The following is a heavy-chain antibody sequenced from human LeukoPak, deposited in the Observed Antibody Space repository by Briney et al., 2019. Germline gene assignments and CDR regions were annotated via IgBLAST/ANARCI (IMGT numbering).Heavy chain of an antibody. V-gene: IGHV1-2*02. Sequence: APVKVSCKASGYTFTGYYIHWVRQAPGQGLEWMGWINPNSGDTNYAQKFQGRVTMTRDTSISTAYMELSRLRSDDTAVYYCAGIAAAAPFDYWGQGTLVTVSS. CDR1: GYTFTGYY. J-gene: IGHJ4*02. CDR2: INPNSGDT. CDR3: AGIAAAAPFDY. D-gene: IGHD6-13*01.